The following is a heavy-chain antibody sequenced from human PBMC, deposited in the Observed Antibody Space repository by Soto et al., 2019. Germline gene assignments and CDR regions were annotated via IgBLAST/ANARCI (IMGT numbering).Heavy chain of an antibody. J-gene: IGHJ6*02. V-gene: IGHV1-69*13. CDR2: IIPIFGTA. Sequence: SVKVSCKASGVTFSSYAISWVRQAPGQGLEWMGGIIPIFGTANYAQKFQGRVTITADESTSTAYMELSSLRSEDTAVYYCASTMVRGVITYYYYGMDVWGQGTTVTVSS. CDR3: ASTMVRGVITYYYYGMDV. D-gene: IGHD3-10*01. CDR1: GVTFSSYA.